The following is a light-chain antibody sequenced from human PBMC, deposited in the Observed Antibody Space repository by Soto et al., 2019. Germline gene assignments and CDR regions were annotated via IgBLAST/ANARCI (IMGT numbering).Light chain of an antibody. CDR3: QAWDSSTVV. CDR1: KLGYKY. CDR2: QDN. Sequence: SYELTQPPSVSGSTGQTASITCSGDKLGYKYACWYQQKPGQSPVLVIYQDNKRPSGIPERFSGSNSGNTATLTISGTQAMDEADYYCQAWDSSTVVFGGGTKLTVL. J-gene: IGLJ2*01. V-gene: IGLV3-1*01.